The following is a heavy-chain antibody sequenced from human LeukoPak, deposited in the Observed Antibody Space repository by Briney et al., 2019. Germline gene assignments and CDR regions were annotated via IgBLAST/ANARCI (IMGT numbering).Heavy chain of an antibody. CDR3: ASRDSSSWWFDP. D-gene: IGHD6-13*01. Sequence: GASVKVSCKSSGYTFNSYGITWVRQAPGQGLEWMGWIHTYNGHTNYAQKLQGRVTMTTDTSTSTAYMELRSLRSDDTAAYYCASRDSSSWWFDPWGQGTLVTVSS. CDR1: GYTFNSYG. V-gene: IGHV1-18*01. J-gene: IGHJ5*02. CDR2: IHTYNGHT.